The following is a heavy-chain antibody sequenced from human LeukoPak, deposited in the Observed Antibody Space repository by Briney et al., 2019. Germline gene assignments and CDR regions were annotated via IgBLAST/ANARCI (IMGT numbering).Heavy chain of an antibody. CDR3: ARGGVVVADPSAEYFQH. V-gene: IGHV3-30*04. CDR2: ISYVGSNK. J-gene: IGHJ1*01. D-gene: IGHD2-15*01. CDR1: GFTFSSYA. Sequence: GGSLRLSCAASGFTFSSYAMHWVRQAPGKGLEWVAVISYVGSNKYYADSVKGRFTISRDNSKNTLYLQMNSLRAEDTAVYYCARGGVVVADPSAEYFQHWGQGTLVTVSS.